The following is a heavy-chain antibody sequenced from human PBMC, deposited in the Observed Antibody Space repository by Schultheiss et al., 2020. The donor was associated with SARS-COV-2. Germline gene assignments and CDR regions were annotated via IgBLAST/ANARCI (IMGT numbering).Heavy chain of an antibody. CDR3: AKSYTAMVMVDWFDP. D-gene: IGHD5-18*01. CDR2: IYSGGRT. V-gene: IGHV3-53*05. Sequence: GGSLRLSCAASGFIVSSNHMSWVRQAPGKGLEWVSLIYSGGRTCYADSVKGRFTISRDNSKNTLYLQMNSLRAEDTAVYYCAKSYTAMVMVDWFDPWGQGTLVTVSS. J-gene: IGHJ5*02. CDR1: GFIVSSNH.